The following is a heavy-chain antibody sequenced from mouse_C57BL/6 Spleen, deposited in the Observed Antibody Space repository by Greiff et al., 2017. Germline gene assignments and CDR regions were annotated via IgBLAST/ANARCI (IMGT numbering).Heavy chain of an antibody. V-gene: IGHV5-4*01. J-gene: IGHJ2*01. CDR2: ISDGGSYT. CDR1: GFTFSSYA. D-gene: IGHD1-1*01. CDR3: ARDIPNYYGSSRFDY. Sequence: EVHLVESGGGLVKPGGSLKLSCAASGFTFSSYAMSWVRQTPEKRLEWVATISDGGSYTYYPDNVKGRFTISRDNAKNNLYLQMSHLKSEDTAMYYCARDIPNYYGSSRFDYWGQGTTLTVSS.